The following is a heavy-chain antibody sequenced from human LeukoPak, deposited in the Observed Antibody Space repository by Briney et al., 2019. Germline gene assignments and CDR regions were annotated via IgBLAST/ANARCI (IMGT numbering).Heavy chain of an antibody. CDR2: ISGSGGST. J-gene: IGHJ4*02. D-gene: IGHD5-18*01. Sequence: GSLRLSCAASGFTFSSYAMSWVRQAPGKGLEWVSAISGSGGSTYYADSVKGRFTVARDNSKTTLYLQMNSLRAEDTAVYYCARARGYSYANEFHLDYWGQGTLVTVSS. CDR3: ARARGYSYANEFHLDY. V-gene: IGHV3-23*01. CDR1: GFTFSSYA.